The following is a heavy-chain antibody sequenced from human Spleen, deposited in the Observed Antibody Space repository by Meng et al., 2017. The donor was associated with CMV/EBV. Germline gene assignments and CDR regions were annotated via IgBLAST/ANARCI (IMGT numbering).Heavy chain of an antibody. CDR1: GFTFDDYT. CDR2: ISWDGGST. Sequence: GESLKISCAASGFTFDDYTMHWVRQAPGKGLEWVSLISWDGGSTYYADSVKGRFTISRDNAKNSLYLQMNSLRAEDTAVYYCARVDSSGYYLLKYYFDYWGQGTLVTVSS. CDR3: ARVDSSGYYLLKYYFDY. J-gene: IGHJ4*02. V-gene: IGHV3-43*01. D-gene: IGHD3-22*01.